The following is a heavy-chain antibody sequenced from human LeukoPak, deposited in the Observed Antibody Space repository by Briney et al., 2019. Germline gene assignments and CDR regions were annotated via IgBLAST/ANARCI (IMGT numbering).Heavy chain of an antibody. V-gene: IGHV1-3*01. J-gene: IGHJ3*02. Sequence: ASVKVSCKASGYTFTSYAMHWVRQAPGQRLEWMGWINAGNGNTKYSQKFQGRVTITRDTSASTAYMELSSLRSEDTAVYYCARYCSSTSCYDAFDIWGQGTIVTVSS. D-gene: IGHD2-2*01. CDR1: GYTFTSYA. CDR3: ARYCSSTSCYDAFDI. CDR2: INAGNGNT.